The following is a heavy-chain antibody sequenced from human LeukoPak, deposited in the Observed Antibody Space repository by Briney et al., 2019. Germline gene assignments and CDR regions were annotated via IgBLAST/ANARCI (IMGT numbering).Heavy chain of an antibody. V-gene: IGHV4-31*03. CDR3: ATYGSGRIFDY. Sequence: PSETLSLTCTVSGGSISSGGYYWSWIRQHPGKGLEWIGYIYYSGSTYYNPSLKSRVTISVDTSKNQFSLKLSSVTAADTAVYYCATYGSGRIFDYWGQGTLVTVSS. CDR1: GGSISSGGYY. D-gene: IGHD3-10*01. CDR2: IYYSGST. J-gene: IGHJ4*02.